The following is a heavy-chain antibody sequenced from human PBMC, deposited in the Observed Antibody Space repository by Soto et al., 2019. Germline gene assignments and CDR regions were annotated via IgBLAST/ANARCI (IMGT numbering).Heavy chain of an antibody. CDR1: GGSFSPNY. CDR3: ARGYYDSSGYTSFDY. CDR2: IYHSGST. V-gene: IGHV4-30-4*01. J-gene: IGHJ4*02. Sequence: SETLSLTCTVSGGSFSPNYWSWIRQPPGKGLEWIGYIYHSGSTYYNPSLKSRVTISVDTSKNQFSLKLSSVTAADTAVYYCARGYYDSSGYTSFDYWGQGTLVTVSS. D-gene: IGHD3-22*01.